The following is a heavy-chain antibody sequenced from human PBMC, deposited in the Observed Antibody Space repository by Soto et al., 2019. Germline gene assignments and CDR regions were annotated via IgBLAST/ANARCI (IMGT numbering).Heavy chain of an antibody. CDR2: ISAYNGNT. V-gene: IGHV1-18*01. CDR1: GYTFTSYG. D-gene: IGHD3-10*01. J-gene: IGHJ4*02. CDR3: ARDARLGLLELGECHSPLDS. Sequence: QVQLVQSGAEVKKPGASVKVSCKASGYTFTSYGISRVRQAPGQGLERMGWISAYNGNTNYAQKLQGRVTMTTDAPTSTAYMELRSLRADDTAVYYCARDARLGLLELGECHSPLDSWGQGTLVTVSS.